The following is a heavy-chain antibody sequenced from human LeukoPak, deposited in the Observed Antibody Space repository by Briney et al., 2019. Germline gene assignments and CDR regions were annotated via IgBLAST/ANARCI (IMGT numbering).Heavy chain of an antibody. CDR1: GGSISGTNW. Sequence: SETLSLTCGVSGGSISGTNWWSWVRQPPGQGLEWIGEISLAGQTNFNPSLNGRVTTSLDKSSNKLYLHLTSVTAADTAVYYCARGRRLVVSYGMDVWGQGTTVTVSS. CDR3: ARGRRLVVSYGMDV. V-gene: IGHV4/OR15-8*02. D-gene: IGHD3-22*01. CDR2: ISLAGQT. J-gene: IGHJ6*02.